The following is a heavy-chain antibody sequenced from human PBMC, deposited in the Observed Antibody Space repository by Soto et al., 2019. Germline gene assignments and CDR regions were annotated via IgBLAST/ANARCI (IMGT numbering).Heavy chain of an antibody. CDR3: AKAHIVATIRGGGAFAI. Sequence: GGSLRLSCAASGFTFDDYGMHWVRQAPGKGLEWVSGISCNSGSIGYADSVKGRFTISRDNAKNSLYLQMNSLRAEDTALYYCAKAHIVATIRGGGAFAIWGQGTMVTV. CDR1: GFTFDDYG. V-gene: IGHV3-9*01. J-gene: IGHJ3*02. CDR2: ISCNSGSI. D-gene: IGHD5-12*01.